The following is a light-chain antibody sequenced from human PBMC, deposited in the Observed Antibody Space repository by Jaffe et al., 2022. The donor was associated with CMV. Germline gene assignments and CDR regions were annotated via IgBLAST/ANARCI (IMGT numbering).Light chain of an antibody. CDR3: QQYSGAPDT. CDR1: QSIRNNY. V-gene: IGKV3-20*01. CDR2: DAS. Sequence: EIVLTQSPGTLSLSPGERATLSCRASQSIRNNYLAWFQHKPGQAPRLLIYDASSRATGIPERFSGSGSGTDFSLTISGLEPEDFVVYYCQQYSGAPDTFGQGTKLEIK. J-gene: IGKJ2*01.